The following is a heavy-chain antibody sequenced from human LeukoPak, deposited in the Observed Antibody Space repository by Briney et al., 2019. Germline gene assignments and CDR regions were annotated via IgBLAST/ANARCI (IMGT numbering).Heavy chain of an antibody. CDR1: GFTFSSYG. CDR3: ARGYGESHFDY. V-gene: IGHV3-30*02. J-gene: IGHJ4*02. Sequence: PGGSLRLSCAASGFTFSSYGMHLVRQTPGKGLEWVSFIRYDGSNQYYADSVKGRFTISRDNSKNTLYLQMSSLKPEDTAVYFCARGYGESHFDYWGQGTLVTVSS. CDR2: IRYDGSNQ. D-gene: IGHD5-18*01.